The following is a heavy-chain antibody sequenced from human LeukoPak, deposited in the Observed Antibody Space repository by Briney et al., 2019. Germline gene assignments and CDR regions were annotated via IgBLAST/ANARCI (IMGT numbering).Heavy chain of an antibody. J-gene: IGHJ4*02. CDR2: ISHSGST. CDR1: GASVSGSPYY. D-gene: IGHD3-9*01. Sequence: PSETLSLTCTVSGASVSGSPYYWGWIRQPPGKGLEWIGEISHSGSTNYNPSLKSRVTISVDTSKNQFSLNLRSVTAADTAVYFCARDAVLRYFDWAPYYFDYWGQGTLVTVSS. CDR3: ARDAVLRYFDWAPYYFDY. V-gene: IGHV4-39*07.